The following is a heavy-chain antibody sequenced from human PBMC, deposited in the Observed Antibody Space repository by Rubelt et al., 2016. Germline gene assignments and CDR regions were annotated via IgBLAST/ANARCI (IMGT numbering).Heavy chain of an antibody. CDR1: GFTFTNYY. J-gene: IGHJ3*02. D-gene: IGHD3-22*01. Sequence: QVQLVQSGAEVKKPGASVKVSCKASGFTFTNYYIHWVRQAPGQGLEWMGIINPSVGGTSYAQKFQGRVTMTRDTSTSRVYMELSSLRSEDTAVYYCVREGTVIKRPRASDAFHIWGQGTMVTVSS. CDR2: INPSVGGT. V-gene: IGHV1-46*03. CDR3: VREGTVIKRPRASDAFHI.